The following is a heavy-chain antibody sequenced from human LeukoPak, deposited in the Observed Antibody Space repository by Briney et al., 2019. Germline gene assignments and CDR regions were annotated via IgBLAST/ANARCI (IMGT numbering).Heavy chain of an antibody. CDR2: ISYDGSNK. Sequence: PGGSLRLSCAASGFTFSSYAMHWVRQAPGKGLEWVAVISYDGSNKYYADSVKGRFTISRDNSKNTLYLQMNSLRAEDTAMYYCARESGDVVVTAVDYWGQGTLVTVSS. CDR3: ARESGDVVVTAVDY. D-gene: IGHD2-21*02. J-gene: IGHJ4*02. V-gene: IGHV3-30-3*01. CDR1: GFTFSSYA.